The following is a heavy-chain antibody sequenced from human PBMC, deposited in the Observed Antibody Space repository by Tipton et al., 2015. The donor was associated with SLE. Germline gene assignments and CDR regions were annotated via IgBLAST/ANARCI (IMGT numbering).Heavy chain of an antibody. CDR1: GYTFTGYY. CDR2: TNPNSGGT. V-gene: IGHV1-2*06. CDR3: ARGLAGGDGSDY. Sequence: QSGAEVKKPGASVKVSCKASGYTFTGYYMHWVRQAPGQGLEWMGRTNPNSGGTNYAQKFQGRVTMTRDTSISTAYMELSRLGSDDTAVYYCARGLAGGDGSDYWGQGPLVTVSS. J-gene: IGHJ4*02. D-gene: IGHD5-24*01.